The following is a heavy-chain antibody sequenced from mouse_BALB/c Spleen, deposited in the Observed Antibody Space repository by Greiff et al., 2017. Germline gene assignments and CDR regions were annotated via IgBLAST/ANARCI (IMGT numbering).Heavy chain of an antibody. CDR2: ISSGGST. V-gene: IGHV5-6-5*01. CDR1: GFTFSSYA. D-gene: IGHD2-1*01. CDR3: ARGKDYGNYEAWFAY. J-gene: IGHJ3*01. Sequence: EVQVVESGGGLVKPGGSLKLSCAASGFTFSSYAMSWVRQTPEKRLEWVASISSGGSTYYPDSVKGRFTISRDNARNILYLQMSSLRSEDTAMYYCARGKDYGNYEAWFAYWGQGTLVTVSA.